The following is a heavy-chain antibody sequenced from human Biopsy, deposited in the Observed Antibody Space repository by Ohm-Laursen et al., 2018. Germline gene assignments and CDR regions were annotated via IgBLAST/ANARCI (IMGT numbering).Heavy chain of an antibody. CDR3: AKINPSSIYYYYGMDV. CDR1: GFTFSNYA. V-gene: IGHV3-23*01. Sequence: GSLRLSCTASGFTFSNYAMSWVRQAPGRGLEWVPAISGSAGSTNYADSVKGRFTISRDNSKNTLYLQLNSLRAEDTALYYCAKINPSSIYYYYGMDVWGQGTTVTVSS. CDR2: ISGSAGST. J-gene: IGHJ6*02.